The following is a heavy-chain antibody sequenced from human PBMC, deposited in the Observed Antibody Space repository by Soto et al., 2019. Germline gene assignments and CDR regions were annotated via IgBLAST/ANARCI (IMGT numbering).Heavy chain of an antibody. CDR2: ISSTTNYI. J-gene: IGHJ4*02. Sequence: GGSLRLSCAASGFTFTRYSMNWVRQAPGKGLEWVSSISSTTNYIYYADSMKGRFTVSRDDAKNSVYLEMNSLSAEDTALYYCARESEDLTSNFDYWGQGTLVTVSS. CDR1: GFTFTRYS. V-gene: IGHV3-21*01. CDR3: ARESEDLTSNFDY.